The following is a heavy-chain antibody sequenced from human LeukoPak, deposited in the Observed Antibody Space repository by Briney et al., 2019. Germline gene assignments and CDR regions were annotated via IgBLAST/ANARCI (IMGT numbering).Heavy chain of an antibody. D-gene: IGHD2-15*01. CDR3: ARGGTVVSFSFDY. J-gene: IGHJ4*02. CDR1: GGSISSYY. Sequence: SETLSLTCSVSGGSISSYYWRWIRQPPGKGLEWIGYIYYSGSTNYNPSLKSRVTISVDTSKNQFSLKLRSVTAADTAVYYCARGGTVVSFSFDYWGQGTLVTVSS. CDR2: IYYSGST. V-gene: IGHV4-59*01.